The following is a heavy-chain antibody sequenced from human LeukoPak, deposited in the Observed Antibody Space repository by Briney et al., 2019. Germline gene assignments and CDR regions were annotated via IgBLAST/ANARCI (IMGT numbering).Heavy chain of an antibody. D-gene: IGHD1-26*01. V-gene: IGHV1-46*01. J-gene: IGHJ5*02. CDR3: ARDNSVGETALWFDP. Sequence: GASVTVSCKASGYSFTSYYMHWVRQAPGQGLEWMGLINPSGSSTTYAQKFQGRVTMTRDMFTSTDYMELTSLTSDDTAVYYCARDNSVGETALWFDPWGQGTLVTVSS. CDR1: GYSFTSYY. CDR2: INPSGSST.